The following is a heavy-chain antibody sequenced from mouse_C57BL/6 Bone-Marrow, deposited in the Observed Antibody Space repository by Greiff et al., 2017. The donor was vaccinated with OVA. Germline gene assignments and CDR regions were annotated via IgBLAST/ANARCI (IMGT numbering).Heavy chain of an antibody. Sequence: QVQLQQSGAELARPGASVKLSCKASGYTFTSYGISWVKQRTGQGLEWIGEIYPRSGNTYYNDKFKGKATLTADKSSSTAYMELRSLTSEDSAVYFCEVPPYGSSYGYWGQGTTLTVSS. V-gene: IGHV1-81*01. CDR1: GYTFTSYG. D-gene: IGHD1-1*01. J-gene: IGHJ2*01. CDR2: IYPRSGNT. CDR3: EVPPYGSSYGY.